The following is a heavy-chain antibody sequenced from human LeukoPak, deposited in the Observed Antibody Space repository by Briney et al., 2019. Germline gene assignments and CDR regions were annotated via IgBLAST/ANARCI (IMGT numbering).Heavy chain of an antibody. V-gene: IGHV1-2*02. CDR1: GYTLTGYA. Sequence: ASVKVSCKASGYTLTGYAIHWARQAPGQGLEWMGWINPEKRDTGYAHKFQGRVTMTSGTSISTAYMELSSLRSDDTAVYYCAKKVRGPSHPLDFWGQGTLVTVSS. D-gene: IGHD5-12*01. CDR3: AKKVRGPSHPLDF. J-gene: IGHJ4*02. CDR2: INPEKRDT.